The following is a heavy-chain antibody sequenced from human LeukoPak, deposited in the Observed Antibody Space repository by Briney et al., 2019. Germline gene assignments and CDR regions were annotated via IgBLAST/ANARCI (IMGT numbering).Heavy chain of an antibody. J-gene: IGHJ5*02. CDR1: GFTFSSYW. V-gene: IGHV3-7*01. D-gene: IGHD3/OR15-3a*01. Sequence: GGSLRLSCAASGFTFSSYWMSWVRQAPGKGLEGGANIKQDGSEKYFVDSVKGRFTISRDNAKNSLYLQMNSLRAEDTAVYYCARDLIFSGWFDPWGQGTLVTVSS. CDR3: ARDLIFSGWFDP. CDR2: IKQDGSEK.